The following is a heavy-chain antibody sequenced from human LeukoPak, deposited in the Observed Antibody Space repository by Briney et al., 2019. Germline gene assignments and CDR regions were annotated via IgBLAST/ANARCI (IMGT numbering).Heavy chain of an antibody. CDR3: AREIGSSWTHAFDI. J-gene: IGHJ3*02. Sequence: GGSLRLSCAASGFTFSSYSMNWVRQAPGKGLEWVSSISSSSGYIYYADSVKGRFTISRDNAKNSLYLQMNSLRAEDTAVYYCAREIGSSWTHAFDIWGQGTMVTVSS. D-gene: IGHD2-15*01. CDR1: GFTFSSYS. V-gene: IGHV3-21*01. CDR2: ISSSSGYI.